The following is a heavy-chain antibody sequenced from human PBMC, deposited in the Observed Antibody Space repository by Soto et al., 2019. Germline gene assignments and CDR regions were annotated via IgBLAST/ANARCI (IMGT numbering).Heavy chain of an antibody. CDR2: ISYDGSNK. Sequence: GGSLRLSCAASGFTFSSYGMHWVRQAPGKGLEWVAVISYDGSNKYYADSVKGRFTISRDNSKNTLYLQMNSLRAEDTAVYYCRAAPYGDYGTKFYYYGMDVWGQGTTVTVSS. CDR1: GFTFSSYG. CDR3: RAAPYGDYGTKFYYYGMDV. V-gene: IGHV3-30*03. J-gene: IGHJ6*02. D-gene: IGHD4-17*01.